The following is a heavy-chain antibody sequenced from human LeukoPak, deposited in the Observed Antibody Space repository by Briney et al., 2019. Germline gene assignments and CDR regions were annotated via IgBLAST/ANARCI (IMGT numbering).Heavy chain of an antibody. CDR2: IHYSGST. CDR3: ARGDDFYGSGDYFIFNY. J-gene: IGHJ4*02. D-gene: IGHD3-10*01. V-gene: IGHV4-59*01. CDR1: GDSISTNC. Sequence: NPSETLSLTCSVSGDSISTNCWIWIRQPPGKGREWIDYIHYSGSTNYSPSGKSRVAISVDTSKNQFSLMLTSVTAAETAVYYCARGDDFYGSGDYFIFNYWGQGTLVTASS.